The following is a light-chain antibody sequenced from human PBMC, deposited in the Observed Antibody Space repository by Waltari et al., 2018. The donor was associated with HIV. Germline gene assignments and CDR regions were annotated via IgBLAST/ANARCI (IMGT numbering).Light chain of an antibody. CDR1: NIGTKS. Sequence: SYVVSQPPSVSVAPGQTARITCGGNNIGTKSVHWYQQKPGQAPVLVVYDDSDRRSGNPERFSGSNSGNTATLTISRVEAGDEADYYCQVWDSSTYNPEVVFGGGTKMTVL. CDR3: QVWDSSTYNPEVV. V-gene: IGLV3-21*02. CDR2: DDS. J-gene: IGLJ2*01.